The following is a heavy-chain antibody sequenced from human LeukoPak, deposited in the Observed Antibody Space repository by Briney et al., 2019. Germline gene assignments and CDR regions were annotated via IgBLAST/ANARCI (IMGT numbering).Heavy chain of an antibody. CDR3: ATDPVLRFLEWSV. J-gene: IGHJ6*04. V-gene: IGHV1-3*01. CDR2: INAGNGNT. CDR1: GYTFTSYA. D-gene: IGHD3-3*01. Sequence: ASVKVSCKASGYTFTSYAMHWVRQAPGQRLEWMGWINAGNGNTKYSQKFQGRVTMTEDTSTDTAYMELSSLRSEDTAVYYCATDPVLRFLEWSVWGKGTTVTVSS.